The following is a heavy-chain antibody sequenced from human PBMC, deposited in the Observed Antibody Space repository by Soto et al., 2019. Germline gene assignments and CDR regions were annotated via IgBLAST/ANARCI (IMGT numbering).Heavy chain of an antibody. Sequence: ASVKVSCKASGYTFTSYGISWVRQAPGQGLEWMGWISAYNGETNYAQKLQGRVTMTEDTSTDTAYMELSSLRSEDTAVYYCATEARSGYYANAFDIWGQGTMVTVS. D-gene: IGHD3-3*01. V-gene: IGHV1-18*01. CDR3: ATEARSGYYANAFDI. CDR1: GYTFTSYG. J-gene: IGHJ3*02. CDR2: ISAYNGET.